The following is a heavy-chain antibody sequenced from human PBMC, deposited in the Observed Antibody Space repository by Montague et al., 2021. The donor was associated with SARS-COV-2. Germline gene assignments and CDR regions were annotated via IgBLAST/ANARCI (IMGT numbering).Heavy chain of an antibody. CDR2: ICNDGRYR. V-gene: IGHV3-33*01. CDR1: GFTFSSYA. J-gene: IGHJ4*02. Sequence: SLRLSCAASGFTFSSYAMHWVRQAPGKGLELVAVICNDGRYRLHXDSVKGRFSISRDNSKNTLYLEMNTLRAEDTALYYCARDDSRDGNNFDYWGQGALVTVSS. D-gene: IGHD5-24*01. CDR3: ARDDSRDGNNFDY.